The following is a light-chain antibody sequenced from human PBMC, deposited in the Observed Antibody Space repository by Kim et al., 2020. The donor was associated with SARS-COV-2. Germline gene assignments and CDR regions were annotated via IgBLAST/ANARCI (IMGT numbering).Light chain of an antibody. Sequence: DIQMTQSPSTLSASVGDRVTITCQASHGISNHLNWYQQIPGKAPKLLVYDASTLETGVPSRFSGSGSGTDFSFTISSLQPEDIATYYCQQYDRHPLTFGGGTKVDIK. CDR2: DAS. V-gene: IGKV1-33*01. CDR1: HGISNH. CDR3: QQYDRHPLT. J-gene: IGKJ4*01.